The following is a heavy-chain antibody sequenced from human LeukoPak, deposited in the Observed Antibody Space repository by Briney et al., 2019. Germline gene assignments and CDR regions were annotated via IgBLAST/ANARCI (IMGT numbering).Heavy chain of an antibody. V-gene: IGHV4-59*01. CDR1: GGSISSYY. CDR3: ARDTGAAGFDY. J-gene: IGHJ4*02. Sequence: SETLSLTCTVSGGSISSYYWSWIRQPPGKGLEWIGYIYYSGSTNYNPSLKSRVTISVDTSKNQFSLKLSSVTAADTAVYYRARDTGAAGFDYWGQGTLVTVSS. CDR2: IYYSGST. D-gene: IGHD6-13*01.